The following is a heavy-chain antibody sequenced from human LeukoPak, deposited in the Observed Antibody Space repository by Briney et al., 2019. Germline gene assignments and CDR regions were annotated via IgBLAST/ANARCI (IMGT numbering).Heavy chain of an antibody. CDR3: ARPSSDWWNDLFFDY. J-gene: IGHJ4*02. CDR1: GFTFSSHA. V-gene: IGHV3-30*09. CDR2: IAYDGSRK. Sequence: GGSLRLSCAASGFTFSSHAMHWVRQAPGKGLEWVALIAYDGSRKFYADSVKGRFAISRDNSRNTVYLQMNSLTAEDTAVYYCARPSSDWWNDLFFDYWGQGTLVTVSS. D-gene: IGHD1-1*01.